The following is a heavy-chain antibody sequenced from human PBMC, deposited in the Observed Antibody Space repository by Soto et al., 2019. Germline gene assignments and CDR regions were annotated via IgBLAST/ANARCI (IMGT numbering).Heavy chain of an antibody. Sequence: PSEAVSLTCTVSGGSISSGGYYWSWIRQHPGKGLEWIGYIYYSGSTYYNPSLKSRVTISVDTSKNQFSLKLSSVTAADTAVYYCARDRAAAGTGWFDPSGQGPLVTVS. J-gene: IGHJ5*02. V-gene: IGHV4-31*03. CDR1: GGSISSGGYY. D-gene: IGHD6-13*01. CDR3: ARDRAAAGTGWFDP. CDR2: IYYSGST.